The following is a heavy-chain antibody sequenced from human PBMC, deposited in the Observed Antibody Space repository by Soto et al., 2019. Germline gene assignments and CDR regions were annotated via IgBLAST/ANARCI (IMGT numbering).Heavy chain of an antibody. J-gene: IGHJ4*02. CDR1: SGSISTSSSY. CDR3: GAQDYGAKVYYFEN. D-gene: IGHD4-17*01. V-gene: IGHV4-39*01. Sequence: QLQLQESGTGLVKPSETLSLTCTVSSGSISTSSSYWGWIRQPPGQGLEWIGSIYYSGNTYYNPSLKSRVTISIDTSKTQFSLKLTSVTAADTSVYYCGAQDYGAKVYYFENWGQGTLVTVSS. CDR2: IYYSGNT.